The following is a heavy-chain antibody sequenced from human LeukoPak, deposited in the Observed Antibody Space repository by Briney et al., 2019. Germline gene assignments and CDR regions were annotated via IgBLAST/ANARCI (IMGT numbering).Heavy chain of an antibody. J-gene: IGHJ6*03. CDR3: ARNRAITAAPYSSSWYSYMDV. V-gene: IGHV3-30*03. CDR1: GVTFSSYS. Sequence: PGGSLRLSCAASGVTFSSYSMNWVRKAPGKGLEWLAVISYDGSNKYYADSVKGRFTISRDNSKNTLYLQMDSLRAEDTAVYYCARNRAITAAPYSSSWYSYMDVWGKGTTVTVSS. D-gene: IGHD6-13*01. CDR2: ISYDGSNK.